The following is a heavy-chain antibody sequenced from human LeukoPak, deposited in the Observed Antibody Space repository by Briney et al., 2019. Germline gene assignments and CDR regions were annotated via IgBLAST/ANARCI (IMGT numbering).Heavy chain of an antibody. CDR1: GFRFSSYA. J-gene: IGHJ4*02. Sequence: GGSLRLSCAASGFRFSSYAMSWVRQAPGKGLEWVSATSDSGGKTYYADSVKGRFTISRDNSKNTLYLQMNNLRAEDTAVYYCAKGQKWELPLDYWGQGTLVTVSS. D-gene: IGHD1-26*01. CDR2: TSDSGGKT. CDR3: AKGQKWELPLDY. V-gene: IGHV3-23*01.